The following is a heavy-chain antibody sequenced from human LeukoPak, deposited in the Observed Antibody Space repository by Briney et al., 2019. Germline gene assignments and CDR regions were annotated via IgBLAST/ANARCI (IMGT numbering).Heavy chain of an antibody. CDR1: DFSISDYW. CDR3: ARDGGMVTRWLQLRWYFDL. Sequence: PGGSLRLSCVASDFSISDYWMSWVRQPPGKGLEWVASIKQDGSEKYSVDSVKGRFTISRDNPRNSLYLEMNSLRGEDTAVYYCARDGGMVTRWLQLRWYFDLWGRGTLVSVSS. J-gene: IGHJ2*01. V-gene: IGHV3-7*01. D-gene: IGHD5-24*01. CDR2: IKQDGSEK.